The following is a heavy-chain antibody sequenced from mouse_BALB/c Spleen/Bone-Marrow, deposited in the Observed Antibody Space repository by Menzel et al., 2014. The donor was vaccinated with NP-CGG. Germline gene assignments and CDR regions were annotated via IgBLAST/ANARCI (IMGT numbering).Heavy chain of an antibody. J-gene: IGHJ4*01. V-gene: IGHV1S22*01. CDR2: IYPGSGST. Sequence: GSELVRPGASVKLSCKASGYTFPSYWMHWVKQRPGQGLEWIGNIYPGSGSTNYDEKFKSKATLTVDTSSSTAYMQLSSLTSEDSAVYYCTRGQLGLPSMDYWGQGTSVTVSS. CDR3: TRGQLGLPSMDY. CDR1: GYTFPSYW. D-gene: IGHD3-1*01.